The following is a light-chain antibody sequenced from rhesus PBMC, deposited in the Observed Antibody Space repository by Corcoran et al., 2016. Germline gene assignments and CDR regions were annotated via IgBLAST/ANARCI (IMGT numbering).Light chain of an antibody. Sequence: DIQMTQSPSSLSASVGDRVTITCRASQVITNDLAWYQQKPGETPKLLIYEASSLQSGIPSRFSGSGSGTEFTLTISSLQSEEFATYDCQHYYNTPYTFGQGTKVEIK. CDR1: QVITND. V-gene: IGKV1-25*01. CDR2: EAS. J-gene: IGKJ2*01. CDR3: QHYYNTPYT.